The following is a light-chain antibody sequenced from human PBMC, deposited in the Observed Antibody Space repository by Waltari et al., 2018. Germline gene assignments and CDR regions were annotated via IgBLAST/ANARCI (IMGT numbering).Light chain of an antibody. CDR3: QSYDSSNVV. CDR1: SGSIASNH. J-gene: IGLJ2*01. V-gene: IGLV6-57*02. CDR2: EDN. Sequence: FMLTQPHPVSESPGTTVTISCTGSSGSIASNHVQGYQQRPGSAPTTVIYEDNQRPSGVPDRFSGSIDSSSNSASLTISGLKTEDEADYYCQSYDSSNVVFGGGTKLTVL.